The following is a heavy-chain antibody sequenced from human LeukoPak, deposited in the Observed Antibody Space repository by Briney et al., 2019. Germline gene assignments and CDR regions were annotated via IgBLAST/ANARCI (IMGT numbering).Heavy chain of an antibody. CDR1: GGSISSGDYY. CDR2: INCSGRT. J-gene: IGHJ5*02. D-gene: IGHD6-13*01. Sequence: SQTLSLTCTVSGGSISSGDYYWSWIRQPPGKGLEWIGYINCSGRTYYNPSLKSRVTISVDTSKNQFSLNLSSVTAADTAVYYCARDPTAAGKGAWFDPWGQGTLVTVSS. CDR3: ARDPTAAGKGAWFDP. V-gene: IGHV4-30-4*01.